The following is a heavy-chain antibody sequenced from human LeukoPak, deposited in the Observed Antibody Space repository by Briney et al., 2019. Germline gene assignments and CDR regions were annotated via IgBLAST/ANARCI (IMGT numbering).Heavy chain of an antibody. V-gene: IGHV1-2*02. CDR1: GYTFTGYY. Sequence: ASVKVSCKASGYTFTGYYMHWVRQAPGQGLEWMGWIDPSTGGTNYAQNFQGRVTMTRDTSTTTVYMELSSLKSDDTAVYHCARGNNYGSGSLFYGWGQGTLVTVSS. CDR2: IDPSTGGT. D-gene: IGHD3-10*01. J-gene: IGHJ4*02. CDR3: ARGNNYGSGSLFYG.